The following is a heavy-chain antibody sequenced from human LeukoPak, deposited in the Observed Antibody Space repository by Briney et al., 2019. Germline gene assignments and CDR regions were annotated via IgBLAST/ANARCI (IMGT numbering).Heavy chain of an antibody. D-gene: IGHD3-10*01. V-gene: IGHV1-69*05. CDR3: AGYGPPLDYYFDY. Sequence: SVKVSCKASGGTFTSYAISWMPQAPGQGLEWMGGIIPIFGTANYAQKFQGRVTITTDESTSTPYIELSSLRSEDTAMYYCAGYGPPLDYYFDYWGQGTLVTVSS. CDR2: IIPIFGTA. J-gene: IGHJ4*02. CDR1: GGTFTSYA.